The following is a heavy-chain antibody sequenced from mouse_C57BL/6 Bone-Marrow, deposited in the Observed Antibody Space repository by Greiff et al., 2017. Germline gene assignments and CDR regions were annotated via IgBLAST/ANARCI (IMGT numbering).Heavy chain of an antibody. CDR1: GYTFTDYY. V-gene: IGHV1-26*01. J-gene: IGHJ3*01. D-gene: IGHD2-2*01. CDR2: INPNHGGT. CDR3: ARDGNDVGGFAY. Sequence: EVQLQQSGPELVKPGASVKISCKASGYTFTDYYMNWVKQSHGKSLAWIGDINPNHGGTSYNQKFKGKATLTVDKSSSTAYMELRSLTSEDSAVYYCARDGNDVGGFAYWDQGTLVTVSA.